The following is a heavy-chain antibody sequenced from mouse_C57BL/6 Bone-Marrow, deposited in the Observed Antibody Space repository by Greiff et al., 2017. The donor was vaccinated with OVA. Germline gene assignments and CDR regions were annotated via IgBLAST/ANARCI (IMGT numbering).Heavy chain of an antibody. CDR1: GFTISGYG. CDR3: ARHAGGYGNSFAY. CDR2: ISNLAYSI. Sequence: EVQGVESGGGLVQPGGSLKLSCAASGFTISGYGMAWVRQAPRKGPVWVAFISNLAYSIYYADTVTGRFTISRENAKNTLYMEMSMLSSEDTAMDFCARHAGGYGNSFAYWGQGTLVTVSA. J-gene: IGHJ3*01. D-gene: IGHD2-1*01. V-gene: IGHV5-15*01.